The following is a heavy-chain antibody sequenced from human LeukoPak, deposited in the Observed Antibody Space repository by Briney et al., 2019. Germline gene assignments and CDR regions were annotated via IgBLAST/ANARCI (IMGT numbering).Heavy chain of an antibody. D-gene: IGHD2-2*01. CDR3: ASRLGYCSSTSCYPDDAFDI. CDR2: IIPILGIA. CDR1: GGTFSSYT. Sequence: SVKVSCKASGGTFSSYTISWARQAPGQGLEWMGRIIPILGIANYAQKFQGRVTITADKSTSTAYMELSSLRSEDTAVYYCASRLGYCSSTSCYPDDAFDIWGQGTMVTVSS. J-gene: IGHJ3*02. V-gene: IGHV1-69*02.